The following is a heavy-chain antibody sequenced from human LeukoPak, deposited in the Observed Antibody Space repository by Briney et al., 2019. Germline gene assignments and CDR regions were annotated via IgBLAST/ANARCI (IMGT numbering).Heavy chain of an antibody. Sequence: ASVKVSCKVSGYTLTELSMHWVRQAPGKGLEWMGGFDPEDGETIYAQKFQGRVTMTEDTSTDTAYMELSSLRSEDTAVYYCATVGYCSSTSCSDYYGMDVWGQGTTVTVSS. CDR3: ATVGYCSSTSCSDYYGMDV. J-gene: IGHJ6*02. CDR2: FDPEDGET. CDR1: GYTLTELS. D-gene: IGHD2-2*01. V-gene: IGHV1-24*01.